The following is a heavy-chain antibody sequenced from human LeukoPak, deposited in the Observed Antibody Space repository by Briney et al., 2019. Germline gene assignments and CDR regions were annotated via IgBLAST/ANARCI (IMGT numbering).Heavy chain of an antibody. J-gene: IGHJ2*01. Sequence: PSETLSLTCTVSGGSISSYYWSWIRQPPGKGLEWIGYIYYSGSTNYNPSLKSRVTISVDTSKDQFSLKLSSVTAADTAVYYCARDGEAMVRGVIRRYFDLWGRGTLVTVSS. CDR3: ARDGEAMVRGVIRRYFDL. CDR1: GGSISSYY. CDR2: IYYSGST. D-gene: IGHD3-10*01. V-gene: IGHV4-59*01.